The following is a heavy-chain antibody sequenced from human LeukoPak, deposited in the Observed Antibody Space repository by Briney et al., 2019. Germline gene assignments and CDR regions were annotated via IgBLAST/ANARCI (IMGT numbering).Heavy chain of an antibody. V-gene: IGHV3-11*01. CDR1: GITLSDYY. CDR3: ASVLWFGGIFFDY. J-gene: IGHJ4*02. Sequence: GGSLRLSCAASGITLSDYYMTWIRQAPGKGLEWVSYISSSGSMINYADSVKGRFTISRDNAKNSLYLQMNSLRVEDTAVYYCASVLWFGGIFFDYWGQGTLVTVSS. D-gene: IGHD3-10*01. CDR2: ISSSGSMI.